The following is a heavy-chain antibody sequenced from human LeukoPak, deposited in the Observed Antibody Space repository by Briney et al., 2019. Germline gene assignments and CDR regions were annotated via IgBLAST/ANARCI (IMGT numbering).Heavy chain of an antibody. Sequence: PSETLSLTCAVSGGSITTPSWWIWVRQPPGKGLEWIGEIYHDGNTDYNPPLKSRVTISVDKSTNHFSLKLTSLTAADTAVYYCARAPEPTTNGFDYWGQGILVTVSS. D-gene: IGHD1-14*01. J-gene: IGHJ4*02. V-gene: IGHV4-4*02. CDR1: GGSITTPSW. CDR2: IYHDGNT. CDR3: ARAPEPTTNGFDY.